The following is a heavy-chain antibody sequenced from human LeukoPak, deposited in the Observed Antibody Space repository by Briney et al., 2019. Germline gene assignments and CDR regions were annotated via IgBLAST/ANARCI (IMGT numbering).Heavy chain of an antibody. CDR2: IIPIFGTA. J-gene: IGHJ4*02. V-gene: IGHV1-69*05. Sequence: SVKVSCKASGGTFSSYAISWVRQAPGQGLEWMGGIIPIFGTANYAQKFQGRVTITTDESTSTAYMELSSLRSEDTAVYYCAEGATKEGEPFDYWGQGTWSPSPQ. CDR3: AEGATKEGEPFDY. CDR1: GGTFSSYA. D-gene: IGHD1-26*01.